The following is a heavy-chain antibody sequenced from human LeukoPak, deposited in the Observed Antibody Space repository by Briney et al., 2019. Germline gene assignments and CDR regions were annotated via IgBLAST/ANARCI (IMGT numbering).Heavy chain of an antibody. Sequence: KTGGSLRLSCAASGFTFSSYEMNWVRQAPGKGVEWVSYISSSGSTIYHADSVKGRFTISRDNAKNSLYLQMNSLRPEDTAVYYCARVRYGSGSYFHFDYWGQGTLVTVSS. CDR3: ARVRYGSGSYFHFDY. V-gene: IGHV3-48*03. CDR2: ISSSGSTI. D-gene: IGHD3-10*01. J-gene: IGHJ4*02. CDR1: GFTFSSYE.